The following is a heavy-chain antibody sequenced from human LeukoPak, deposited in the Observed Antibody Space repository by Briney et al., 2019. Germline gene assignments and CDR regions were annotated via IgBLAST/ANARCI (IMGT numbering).Heavy chain of an antibody. CDR1: GFTFSSYA. Sequence: GGSLRLSCAASGFTFSSYAMSWVRQAPGKGLEWVSGISGSGGSTYYADSVKGRFTISRDNSKNTLYVQMNSLRAEDTAVYYCAKDGEYRTYYFDYWGQGTLVTVSS. CDR3: AKDGEYRTYYFDY. D-gene: IGHD3-10*01. J-gene: IGHJ4*02. V-gene: IGHV3-23*01. CDR2: ISGSGGST.